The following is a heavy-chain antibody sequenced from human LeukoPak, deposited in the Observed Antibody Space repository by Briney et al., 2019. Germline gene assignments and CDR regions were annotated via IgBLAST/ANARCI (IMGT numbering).Heavy chain of an antibody. Sequence: SETPSLTCTVSGGSISIYYWNWIRQPAGKGLEWIGRIFTSGITNYNPSLKSRVTMSVDTSKNQFSLNLSSVTAADTAVYYCARESSGTYYNPLGHMDVWGKGTTVTVSS. CDR1: GGSISIYY. CDR3: ARESSGTYYNPLGHMDV. CDR2: IFTSGIT. D-gene: IGHD3-10*01. J-gene: IGHJ6*03. V-gene: IGHV4-4*07.